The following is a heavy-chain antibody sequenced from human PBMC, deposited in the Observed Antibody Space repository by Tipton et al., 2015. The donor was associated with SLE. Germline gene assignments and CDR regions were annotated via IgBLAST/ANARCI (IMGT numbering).Heavy chain of an antibody. D-gene: IGHD1-14*01. CDR3: ASLEPGY. CDR1: GYSISSGYY. CDR2: IYHSGST. Sequence: TLSLTCAVSGYSISSGYYWGWIRQPPGKGLEWIGSIYHSGSTYYNPSLKSRVTISVDTSKNQFSLKLSSVTAADTAVYFCASLEPGYWGQGTLVTVSS. J-gene: IGHJ4*02. V-gene: IGHV4-38-2*01.